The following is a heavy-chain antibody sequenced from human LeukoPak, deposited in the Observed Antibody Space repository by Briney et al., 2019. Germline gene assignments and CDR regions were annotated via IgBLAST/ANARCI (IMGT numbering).Heavy chain of an antibody. V-gene: IGHV1-18*01. Sequence: ASVKVSCKASGYTFTSYGIRWVRQAPGQGLEWMGWISAYNGNTNYAQKLQGRVTMTTDTSTSTAYMGLRSLRSDDTAVYYCAREGIHYGVTVYWGQGTLVTVSS. J-gene: IGHJ4*02. CDR2: ISAYNGNT. CDR1: GYTFTSYG. D-gene: IGHD4-17*01. CDR3: AREGIHYGVTVY.